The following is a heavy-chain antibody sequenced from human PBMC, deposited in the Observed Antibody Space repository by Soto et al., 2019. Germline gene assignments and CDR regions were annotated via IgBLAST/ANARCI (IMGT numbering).Heavy chain of an antibody. J-gene: IGHJ4*02. CDR1: VFTFSSYA. CDR3: ANGNAQWNSSPFAS. V-gene: IGHV3-23*01. CDR2: ISGSGGST. Sequence: PGGSLSHSCAASVFTFSSYAMSWVRQAPGKGLEWVSAISGSGGSTYYADSVKGRFTISRDNSKNTLYLQMNSLRAEDTGVYYCANGNAQWNSSPFASLGKGTLVTVSS. D-gene: IGHD6-6*01.